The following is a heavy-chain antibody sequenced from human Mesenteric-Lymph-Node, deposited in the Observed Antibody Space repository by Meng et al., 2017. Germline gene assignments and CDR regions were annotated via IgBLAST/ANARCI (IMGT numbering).Heavy chain of an antibody. CDR2: IKQDGSEK. CDR1: QFSFSSYW. J-gene: IGHJ3*02. Sequence: GESLKISCAASQFSFSSYWMSWVRQAPGKGLEWVANIKQDGSEKYYVDSVKGRFTISRDNAKNSLYLQMNSLRAEDTAVYYCARDYFPRGLNAYYYDSSGFTRAFGIWGQGTMVTVSS. V-gene: IGHV3-7*01. D-gene: IGHD3-22*01. CDR3: ARDYFPRGLNAYYYDSSGFTRAFGI.